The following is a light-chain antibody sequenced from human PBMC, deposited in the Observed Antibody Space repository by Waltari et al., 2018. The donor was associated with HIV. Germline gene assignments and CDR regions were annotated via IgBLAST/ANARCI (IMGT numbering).Light chain of an antibody. CDR3: LLSYSGARPWV. V-gene: IGLV7-46*01. J-gene: IGLJ3*02. Sequence: QAVVTQKPSRPVPPGGTVTRTCGSRTGAVTSGHHPYGFQQRPGQAPRPLIYYATNKLSWTPARFSGSLLGGKAALTLSGAQPDDEADYYCLLSYSGARPWVFGGGTKLTVL. CDR2: YAT. CDR1: TGAVTSGHH.